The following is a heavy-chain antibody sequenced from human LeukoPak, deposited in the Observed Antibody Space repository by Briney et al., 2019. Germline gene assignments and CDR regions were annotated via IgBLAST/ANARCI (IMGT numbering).Heavy chain of an antibody. CDR2: IRYDGSNK. CDR1: GFMFSSYG. Sequence: PGGSLRLSCAASGFMFSSYGMHWVRQAPGKGLEWVALIRYDGSNKYYTDSVKGRFTISRDNSKNTLYLQMNSLRAEDTAVYYCAKDMTLGITMIDEVIDYWGPGTLVTVSS. D-gene: IGHD3-22*01. V-gene: IGHV3-30*02. J-gene: IGHJ4*02. CDR3: AKDMTLGITMIDEVIDY.